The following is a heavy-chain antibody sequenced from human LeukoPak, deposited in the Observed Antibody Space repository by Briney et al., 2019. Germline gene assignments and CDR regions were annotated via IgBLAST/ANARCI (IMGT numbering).Heavy chain of an antibody. CDR2: ICGSVSGSGDCT. CDR1: GFSFGSYA. V-gene: IGHV3-23*01. D-gene: IGHD2-15*01. J-gene: IGHJ4*02. CDR3: AKETLYCSGGSCYGSGYFDY. Sequence: GGSLRLSCAASGFSFGSYAMSWVRQAAGKGLEWVSEICGSVSGSGDCTHYADSVKGRFTISRDNSKYTVYLQLNSLRAEDTAIYYCAKETLYCSGGSCYGSGYFDYWGQGTLVTVSS.